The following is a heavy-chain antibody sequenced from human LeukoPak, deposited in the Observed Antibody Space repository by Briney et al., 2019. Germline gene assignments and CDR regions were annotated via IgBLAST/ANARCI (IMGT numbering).Heavy chain of an antibody. CDR1: GYTFTSYG. V-gene: IGHV1-18*01. Sequence: GASVKVSCKASGYTFTSYGISWVRQAPGQGLEWMGWISAYNGNTNYAQKLQGRVTMTTDTSTSTAYMELSSLRSEDTAVYYCARVIGGGGNYDFWSGPYYFDYWGQGTLVTVSS. J-gene: IGHJ4*02. D-gene: IGHD3-3*01. CDR2: ISAYNGNT. CDR3: ARVIGGGGNYDFWSGPYYFDY.